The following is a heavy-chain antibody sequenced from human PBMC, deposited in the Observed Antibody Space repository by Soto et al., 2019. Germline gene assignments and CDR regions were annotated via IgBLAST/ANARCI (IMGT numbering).Heavy chain of an antibody. CDR3: ARGGRQQLIPTPISYKIDY. Sequence: SETLSLTFSVYGGSFSGYSWSWIRQPPGKGLEWIGEINHSGSTNYNPSLKSRVTISVDMSKNQCSLKLSSVTAEDTAVYSCARGGRQQLIPTPISYKIDYWGQGTLVTVSS. D-gene: IGHD6-13*01. V-gene: IGHV4-34*01. CDR1: GGSFSGYS. J-gene: IGHJ4*02. CDR2: INHSGST.